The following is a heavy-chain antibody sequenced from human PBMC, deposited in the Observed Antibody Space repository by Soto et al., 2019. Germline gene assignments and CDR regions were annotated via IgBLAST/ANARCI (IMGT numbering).Heavy chain of an antibody. CDR2: SSATGAGT. CDR1: GFTFSSYG. J-gene: IGHJ4*02. D-gene: IGHD1-7*01. Sequence: EVQLLESGGGLVQPGGSRRLSCAASGFTFSSYGMTWVRRPPGKGLEWVSFSSATGAGTYYADSVKGRFTISRDNSKNTLYLQMTSLRADDTAVYYCAKDRRAGGNYGFYSDFWGQGALVIVSS. V-gene: IGHV3-23*01. CDR3: AKDRRAGGNYGFYSDF.